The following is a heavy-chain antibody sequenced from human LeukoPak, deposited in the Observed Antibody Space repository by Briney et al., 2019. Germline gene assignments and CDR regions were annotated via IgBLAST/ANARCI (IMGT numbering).Heavy chain of an antibody. CDR1: GFTFSNAW. V-gene: IGHV3-15*01. J-gene: IGHJ3*02. D-gene: IGHD3-10*01. CDR2: VKSKADGGTT. CDR3: ATVTTMIRGAVGDI. Sequence: GGSLRLSCAASGFTFSNAWMSWVRQAPGKGLEWVGRVKSKADGGTTHSAAPGRFTISRDDSKNTQYLLMNSLKTEDTAVYYCATVTTMIRGAVGDIWGQGTMVTVSS.